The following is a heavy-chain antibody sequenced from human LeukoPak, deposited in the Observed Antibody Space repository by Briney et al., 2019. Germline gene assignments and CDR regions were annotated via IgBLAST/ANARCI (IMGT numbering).Heavy chain of an antibody. CDR1: GFTFSSYG. CDR3: AKVLLRLGELSPFDY. Sequence: GGSLRLSCAASGFTFSSYGMHWVRQAPGKGLEWVAVISYDGSNKYYADSVKGRFTISRDNSKNTQYLQMNSLRAEDTAVYYCAKVLLRLGELSPFDYWGQGTLVTVSS. D-gene: IGHD3-16*02. CDR2: ISYDGSNK. J-gene: IGHJ4*02. V-gene: IGHV3-30*18.